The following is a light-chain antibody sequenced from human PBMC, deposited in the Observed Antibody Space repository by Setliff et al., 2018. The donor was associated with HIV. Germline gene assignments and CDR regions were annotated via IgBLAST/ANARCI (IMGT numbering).Light chain of an antibody. CDR3: SSYTNYNLAI. CDR1: ISNIGGYNF. CDR2: EVN. J-gene: IGLJ1*01. V-gene: IGLV2-14*01. Sequence: QSALTQPASVSGSPGQSITISCTGSISNIGGYNFVSWYRQYPGEVPKLMIFEVNNRPSGVSNRFSGSKSGNTASLTISGLQPEDEADYYCSSYTNYNLAIFGPGTKVT.